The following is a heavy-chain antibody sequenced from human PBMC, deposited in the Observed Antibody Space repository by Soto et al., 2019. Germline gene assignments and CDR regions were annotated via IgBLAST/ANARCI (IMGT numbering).Heavy chain of an antibody. Sequence: GGSLRLSCAASGFTFSSYGMHWVRQAPGKGLEWVAVISYDGSNKYYADSVKGRCTISRDNSKNTLYLQMNSLRAEDTAVYYCAKDGDYDFWSGYQVPFDYWGQGTLVTVSS. V-gene: IGHV3-30*18. D-gene: IGHD3-3*01. CDR2: ISYDGSNK. CDR1: GFTFSSYG. CDR3: AKDGDYDFWSGYQVPFDY. J-gene: IGHJ4*02.